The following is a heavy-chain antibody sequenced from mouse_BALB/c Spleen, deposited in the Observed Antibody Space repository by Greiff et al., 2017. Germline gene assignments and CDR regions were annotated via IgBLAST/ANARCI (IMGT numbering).Heavy chain of an antibody. V-gene: IGHV1-20*01. CDR1: GYSFTGYF. Sequence: VQLQQSGPELVKPGDSVKISCKASGYSFTGYFMNWVKQSHGKSLEWIGRINPYNGDTFYNQKFKGKATLTVDKSSSTAHMELLSLTSEDSAVYYCGRIYYGNYGAMDYWGQGTSVTVSS. J-gene: IGHJ4*01. D-gene: IGHD2-1*01. CDR2: INPYNGDT. CDR3: GRIYYGNYGAMDY.